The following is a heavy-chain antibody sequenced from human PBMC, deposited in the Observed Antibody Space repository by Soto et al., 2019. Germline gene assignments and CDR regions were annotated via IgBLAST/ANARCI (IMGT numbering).Heavy chain of an antibody. CDR2: ISGSGGST. CDR1: GFTFSSYA. V-gene: IGHV3-23*01. D-gene: IGHD3-10*01. J-gene: IGHJ4*02. CDR3: AKGGSDYGSGYFDY. Sequence: GGSLRLSCAASGFTFSSYAMSWVRQAPGKGLEWVSAISGSGGSTYYADSVKGRLTISRDNSKNTLYLQMNSLRAEDTAVYYCAKGGSDYGSGYFDYWGQGTLVTVSS.